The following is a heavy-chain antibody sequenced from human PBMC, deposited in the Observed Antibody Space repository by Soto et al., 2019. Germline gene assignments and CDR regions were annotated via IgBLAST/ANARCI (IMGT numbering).Heavy chain of an antibody. J-gene: IGHJ6*02. Sequence: GGYLRLCCAASGFPFSSYGLHWVRQAPGKGLERVTLISYDGGNKYYADSVKGRFSISRDNSRNTLYLHMNSLRPEDAAVYYCVKSLGCCSSSSCTRDYYYYYGMDVWGQGASVTVSS. D-gene: IGHD2-2*01. CDR2: ISYDGGNK. CDR3: VKSLGCCSSSSCTRDYYYYYGMDV. V-gene: IGHV3-30*18. CDR1: GFPFSSYG.